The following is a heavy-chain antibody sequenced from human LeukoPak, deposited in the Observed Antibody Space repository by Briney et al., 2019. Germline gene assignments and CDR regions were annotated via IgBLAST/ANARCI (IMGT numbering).Heavy chain of an antibody. V-gene: IGHV1-46*01. Sequence: ASVKVSCKASGYTFTSYYMHWVRQAPGQGLEWMGIINPSGGSTSYARKFQGRVTMTRDTSTSTVYMKLSSLRSEDTAVYYCARFEYQLLTFDYWGQGTLVTVSS. CDR2: INPSGGST. CDR1: GYTFTSYY. D-gene: IGHD2-2*01. CDR3: ARFEYQLLTFDY. J-gene: IGHJ4*02.